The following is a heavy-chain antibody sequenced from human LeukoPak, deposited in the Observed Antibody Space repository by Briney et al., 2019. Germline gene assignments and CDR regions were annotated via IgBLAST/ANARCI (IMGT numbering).Heavy chain of an antibody. J-gene: IGHJ4*02. Sequence: GGSLRLSCAASGFTFSTYAVNWVRQAPGKGLEWVSTISGSGDSTYYADSVKGRFTISRDNSKDTLYLQMSSVRVDDTAVYYCARDSTPLTGSFFDFWGQGSLVTVSS. CDR2: ISGSGDST. CDR1: GFTFSTYA. V-gene: IGHV3-23*01. D-gene: IGHD3-9*01. CDR3: ARDSTPLTGSFFDF.